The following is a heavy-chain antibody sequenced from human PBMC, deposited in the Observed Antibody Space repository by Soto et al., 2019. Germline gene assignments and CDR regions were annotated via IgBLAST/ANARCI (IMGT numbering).Heavy chain of an antibody. CDR3: ARGRVTTLAYYYYYYMDV. D-gene: IGHD4-17*01. J-gene: IGHJ6*03. Sequence: GGSLRLSCAASGFTFSSYSMNWVRQAPGKGLEWVSSISSSSSYIYYADSVKGRFTISRDNAKNSLYLQMNSLRAEDTAVYYCARGRVTTLAYYYYYYMDVWGKGTTVTVSS. V-gene: IGHV3-21*01. CDR1: GFTFSSYS. CDR2: ISSSSSYI.